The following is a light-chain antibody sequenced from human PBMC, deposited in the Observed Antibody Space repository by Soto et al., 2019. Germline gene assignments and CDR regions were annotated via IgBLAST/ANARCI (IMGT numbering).Light chain of an antibody. CDR3: SSYTSSSTPHVV. CDR2: DVS. CDR1: SSDVGGYNY. Sequence: QSALTQPASVSGSPGQSITMSGTGTSSDVGGYNYVSWYQQHPGKAPKLMIYDVSNRPSGVSNRFSGSKSGNTASLTISGLQAEDEADYYCSSYTSSSTPHVVFGGGTKLTVL. V-gene: IGLV2-14*01. J-gene: IGLJ2*01.